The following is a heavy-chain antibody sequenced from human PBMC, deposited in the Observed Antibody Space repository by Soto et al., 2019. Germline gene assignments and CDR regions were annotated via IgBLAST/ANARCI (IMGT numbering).Heavy chain of an antibody. J-gene: IGHJ6*03. V-gene: IGHV4-39*01. D-gene: IGHD1-26*01. CDR1: GGSISSSSYY. Sequence: SGTLSLTCTVSGGSISSSSYYWGWIRQPPGKGLEWIGSIYYSGSTYYNPSLKSRVTISVDTSKNQFSLKLSSVTAADTAVYYCARHAEVGGDYYYYYYMDVWGKGTTVTV. CDR3: ARHAEVGGDYYYYYYMDV. CDR2: IYYSGST.